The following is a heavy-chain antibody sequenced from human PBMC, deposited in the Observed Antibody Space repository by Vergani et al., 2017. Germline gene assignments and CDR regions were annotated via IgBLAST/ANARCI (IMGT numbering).Heavy chain of an antibody. D-gene: IGHD7-27*01. CDR3: ARTELGYGGDDAFDI. CDR1: GGSISSSNW. CDR2: IYHSGST. Sequence: QVQLQESGPGLVKPSGTLSLTCAVSGGSISSSNWWSWVRQPPGKGLEWIGEIYHSGSTNYNPSLKSRVTISVDTSKNQFSLKLSSVTAADTAVYYCARTELGYGGDDAFDIWGQGTMVTVSS. J-gene: IGHJ3*02. V-gene: IGHV4-4*02.